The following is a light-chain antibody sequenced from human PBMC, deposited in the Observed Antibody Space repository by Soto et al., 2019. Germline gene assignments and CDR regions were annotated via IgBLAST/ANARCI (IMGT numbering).Light chain of an antibody. CDR1: QGINNY. CDR3: LQHDSYPYT. V-gene: IGKV1-17*03. Sequence: DIQMTQSPSVMSASVGDRVTITCRASQGINNYLAWFQQKPGKAPTRLIYAASSLQSGVPSRFSGSGSGTDFTPTITSVQPEDFATYYCLQHDSYPYTFGHGTKLEIK. J-gene: IGKJ2*01. CDR2: AAS.